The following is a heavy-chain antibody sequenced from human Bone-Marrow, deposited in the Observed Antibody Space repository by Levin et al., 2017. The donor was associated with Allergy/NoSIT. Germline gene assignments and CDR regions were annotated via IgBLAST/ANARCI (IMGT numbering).Heavy chain of an antibody. D-gene: IGHD3-22*01. CDR2: IRSKSDGATT. CDR1: GFTFSTAW. J-gene: IGHJ4*02. Sequence: AGGSLRLSCAASGFTFSTAWMSWVRQAPGKGLEWVGRIRSKSDGATTEYAAPVKGRFTISRDDSKNTVYLQMNSLKTEDTAVYYCTTDPHSHYYDSGDSYYRRGYYFDYWGQGTLVTVSS. V-gene: IGHV3-15*01. CDR3: TTDPHSHYYDSGDSYYRRGYYFDY.